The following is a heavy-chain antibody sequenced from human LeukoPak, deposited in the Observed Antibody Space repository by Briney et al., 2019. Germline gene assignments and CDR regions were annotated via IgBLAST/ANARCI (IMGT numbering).Heavy chain of an antibody. CDR2: IYYSGST. Sequence: SETLSLTCTVSGGSISSSSYYWGWIRQPPGKGLEWIGSIYYSGSTYYNPSLKSRVTISVDTSKNRFSLKLSSVTAADTAVYYCARRMVRGVPDYWGQGTLVTVSS. CDR3: ARRMVRGVPDY. CDR1: GGSISSSSYY. J-gene: IGHJ4*02. V-gene: IGHV4-39*01. D-gene: IGHD3-10*01.